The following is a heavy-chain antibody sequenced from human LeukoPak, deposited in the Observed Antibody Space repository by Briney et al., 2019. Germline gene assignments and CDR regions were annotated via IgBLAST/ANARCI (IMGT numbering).Heavy chain of an antibody. J-gene: IGHJ4*02. V-gene: IGHV3-23*01. CDR1: GLTFSGSA. CDR2: ISGSGNST. Sequence: GGSLRLSCAASGLTFSGSAMGWVRQAPGKGLEWVSLISGSGNSTYYADSVKGRFTISRDNSKNTLYLQMNNLRAEDTAVYYCAKVLVLVSANRYYFDYWGQGTLVTVSS. D-gene: IGHD2-15*01. CDR3: AKVLVLVSANRYYFDY.